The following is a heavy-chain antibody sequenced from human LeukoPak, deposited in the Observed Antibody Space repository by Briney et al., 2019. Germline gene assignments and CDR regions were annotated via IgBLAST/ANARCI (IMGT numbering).Heavy chain of an antibody. CDR3: ARDSSYDFWSGFSKFDP. D-gene: IGHD3-3*01. CDR2: INPSGGST. J-gene: IGHJ5*02. CDR1: GYTFTSYY. Sequence: GASVKVSCTASGYTFTSYYMHWVRQAPGQGLEWMGIINPSGGSTSYAQKFQGRVTMTRDTSTSTVCMELSSLRSEDTAVYYCARDSSYDFWSGFSKFDPWGQGTLVTVSS. V-gene: IGHV1-46*01.